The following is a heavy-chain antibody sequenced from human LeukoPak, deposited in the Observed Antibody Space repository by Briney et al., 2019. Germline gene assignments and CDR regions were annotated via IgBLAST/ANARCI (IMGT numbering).Heavy chain of an antibody. CDR2: IKTKTDGGTT. CDR1: GFTFSNAW. D-gene: IGHD6-13*01. CDR3: ATDPQQLAFYYFDY. Sequence: GGSLRLSCAASGFTFSNAWMSWVRPAPGKGLEWVGCIKTKTDGGTTDYAAPVKGRFTTSRDDSKNTLYLQMNSLKTEDTAGYYCATDPQQLAFYYFDYWGQGTLVTVSS. J-gene: IGHJ4*02. V-gene: IGHV3-15*01.